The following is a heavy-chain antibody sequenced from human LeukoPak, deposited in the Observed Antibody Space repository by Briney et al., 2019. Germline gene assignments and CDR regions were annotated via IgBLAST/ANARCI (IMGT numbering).Heavy chain of an antibody. CDR2: ISGSGGST. CDR1: GFTFSSYA. CDR3: AKVGGGYQLLYDYFDY. J-gene: IGHJ4*02. D-gene: IGHD2-2*02. Sequence: GGSLRLFCAASGFTFSSYAMSWVRQAPGKGLEWVSAISGSGGSTYYADSVKGRFTISRDNSKNTLYLQMNSLRAEDTAVYYCAKVGGGYQLLYDYFDYWGQGTLVTVSS. V-gene: IGHV3-23*01.